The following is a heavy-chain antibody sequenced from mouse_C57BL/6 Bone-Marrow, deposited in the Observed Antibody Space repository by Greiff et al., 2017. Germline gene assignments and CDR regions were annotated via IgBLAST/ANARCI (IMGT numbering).Heavy chain of an antibody. V-gene: IGHV1-54*01. D-gene: IGHD1-1*01. Sequence: VQLQQSGAELVRPGTSVKVSCKASGYAFTNYLIEWVKQRPGQGLEWIGVINPGSGGTNYNEKFKGKATLTADKSYSTAYMQLSSLTSEDSAVDFCARRYGSSYVDYWGQGTTLTVSS. CDR2: INPGSGGT. CDR3: ARRYGSSYVDY. CDR1: GYAFTNYL. J-gene: IGHJ2*01.